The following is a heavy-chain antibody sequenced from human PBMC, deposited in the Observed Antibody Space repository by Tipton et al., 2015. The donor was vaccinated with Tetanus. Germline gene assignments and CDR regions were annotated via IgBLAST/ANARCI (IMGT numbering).Heavy chain of an antibody. CDR3: AKGKRYDYDFLEFSLDY. V-gene: IGHV1-69*01. J-gene: IGHJ4*02. D-gene: IGHD3-3*01. CDR2: IIPIIGTA. CDR1: GGTFSSSA. Sequence: QVQLVQSGAEVKKNGSSAKVSCKASGGTFSSSAISWVRQAPGQGLEWMGGIIPIIGTANYAQKFQGRVTITTDESTSPAYMELSSLRSEDTAVYYCAKGKRYDYDFLEFSLDYWGQGTLVTVSS.